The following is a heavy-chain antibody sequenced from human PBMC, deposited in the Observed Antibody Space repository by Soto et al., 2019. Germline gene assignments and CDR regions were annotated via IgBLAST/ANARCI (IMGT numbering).Heavy chain of an antibody. CDR2: ISAYNGNT. CDR3: ARAPMLLLPAWRFGY. CDR1: GYTFTSYG. D-gene: IGHD3-22*01. V-gene: IGHV1-18*01. J-gene: IGHJ4*02. Sequence: QVQLVQSGAEVKKPGASVKVSCKASGYTFTSYGISWVRQAPGQGLEWVGWISAYNGNTNYAQKLQGRVTLTTATSTSTAYMELRSLGYDDPAVYYCARAPMLLLPAWRFGYWGQGTLVTVSS.